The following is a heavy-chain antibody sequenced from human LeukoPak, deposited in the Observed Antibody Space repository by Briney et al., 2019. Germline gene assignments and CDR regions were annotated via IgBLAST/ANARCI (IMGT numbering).Heavy chain of an antibody. V-gene: IGHV3-74*01. CDR2: ISGDGSST. Sequence: PGGSLRLSCAASGFTFSSYWVHWVRQGPGKGLVWVSRISGDGSSTTYAHSVKGRFTISRDNAKNTLFLQMNSLRAEDTAVYYCARACTINTCYAYWGQGTLVTVSS. J-gene: IGHJ4*02. CDR3: ARACTINTCYAY. D-gene: IGHD2-2*01. CDR1: GFTFSSYW.